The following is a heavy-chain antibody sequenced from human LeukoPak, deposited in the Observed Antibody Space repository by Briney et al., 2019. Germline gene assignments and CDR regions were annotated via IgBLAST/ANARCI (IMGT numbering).Heavy chain of an antibody. V-gene: IGHV1-69*13. J-gene: IGHJ3*02. CDR3: ARERSTDSSAPAPFDI. D-gene: IGHD3-22*01. CDR1: GGTFSSYA. Sequence: SVKVSCKASGGTFSSYAISWVRQAPGQGLEWMGGIIPIFGTANYAQKFQGRVTITADESTSTAYMELSSLRSEDTAVYYCARERSTDSSAPAPFDIWGQGTMGTVS. CDR2: IIPIFGTA.